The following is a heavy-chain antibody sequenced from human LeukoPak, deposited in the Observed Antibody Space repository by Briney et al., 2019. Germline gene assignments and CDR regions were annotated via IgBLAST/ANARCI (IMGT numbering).Heavy chain of an antibody. CDR3: ARVQFDYYDSSGYGSPHAFGI. Sequence: PSETLSLTCTVSGGSISSYYWSWIRQPPGKGLEWIGYIYYSGSTNYNPSLKSRVTISVDTSKNQFSLKLSSVTAADTAVYYCARVQFDYYDSSGYGSPHAFGIWGQGTMVTVSS. CDR2: IYYSGST. J-gene: IGHJ3*02. V-gene: IGHV4-59*12. D-gene: IGHD3-22*01. CDR1: GGSISSYY.